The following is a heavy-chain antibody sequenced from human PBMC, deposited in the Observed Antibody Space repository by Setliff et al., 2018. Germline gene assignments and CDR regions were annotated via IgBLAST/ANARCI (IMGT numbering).Heavy chain of an antibody. J-gene: IGHJ3*01. CDR1: GFTFGTYT. Sequence: PGGTLRLSCVGSGFTFGTYTMNWIRQAPGKGLEWVSSISRDSRHIYSADSLKGRFTISRDTAEDSLYMQKNSLGAEDTAVYFCARSPANGGHDAYDVWGQGTMVTVSS. CDR3: ARSPANGGHDAYDV. V-gene: IGHV3-21*01. D-gene: IGHD6-25*01. CDR2: ISRDSRHI.